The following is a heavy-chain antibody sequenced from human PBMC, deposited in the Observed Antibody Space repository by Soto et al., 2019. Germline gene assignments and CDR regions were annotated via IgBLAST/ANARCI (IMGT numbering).Heavy chain of an antibody. Sequence: QVQLVESGGGVVQPGRSLRLSCAASGFTFSSYGMHWVRQAPGKGLEWVAVIWYDGSNKYYADSVKGRFTISRDNSKNTRFLQMNSLRAEDTAVYYCARDRYSWSWADYWGQGALVTVSS. D-gene: IGHD1-26*01. CDR1: GFTFSSYG. CDR3: ARDRYSWSWADY. V-gene: IGHV3-33*01. CDR2: IWYDGSNK. J-gene: IGHJ4*02.